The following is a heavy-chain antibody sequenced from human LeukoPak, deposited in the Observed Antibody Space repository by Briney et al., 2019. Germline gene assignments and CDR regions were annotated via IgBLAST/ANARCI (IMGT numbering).Heavy chain of an antibody. J-gene: IGHJ4*02. Sequence: PGGSLRLSCAASGFTFSSYAMSWVPQAPGKGLEWVSAISGSGGSTYYADSVKGRFTISRDNSKNTLYLQMNSLRAEDTAVYYCAKLGAAAGRNWYVYWGQGTLVTVSS. CDR2: ISGSGGST. D-gene: IGHD6-13*01. CDR1: GFTFSSYA. V-gene: IGHV3-23*01. CDR3: AKLGAAAGRNWYVY.